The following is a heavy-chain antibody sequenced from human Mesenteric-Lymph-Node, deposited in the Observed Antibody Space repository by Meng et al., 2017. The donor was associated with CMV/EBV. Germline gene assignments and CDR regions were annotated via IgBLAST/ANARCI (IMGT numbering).Heavy chain of an antibody. CDR3: AKVLDYDVWSGFQTGDIYYGMDV. D-gene: IGHD3-3*01. Sequence: GGSLRLSCAASAFTFSNYAMSWVRQAPEKGLEWVSAIVGNGVNTYYADSVEGRFIISRDNSKNMVYLQINSLRSEDTTVYYCAKVLDYDVWSGFQTGDIYYGMDVWGQGTTVTVSS. J-gene: IGHJ6*02. CDR2: IVGNGVNT. CDR1: AFTFSNYA. V-gene: IGHV3-23*01.